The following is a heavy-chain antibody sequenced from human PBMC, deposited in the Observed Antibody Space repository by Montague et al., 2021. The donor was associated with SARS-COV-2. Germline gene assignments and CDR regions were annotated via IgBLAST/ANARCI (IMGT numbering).Heavy chain of an antibody. Sequence: TLSLTCTVSGGSISSGGCYWSWIRQHPGKGLEWIGYIYYSGXTXYXXXXKXRVTISVDTSKNQFSLKMSSVTAADTAVYYCARSPEPMIILIITSLNWYFDLWGRGTLVTVSS. J-gene: IGHJ2*01. CDR2: IYYSGXT. CDR3: ARSPEPMIILIITSLNWYFDL. CDR1: GGSISSGGCY. V-gene: IGHV4-31*03. D-gene: IGHD3-22*01.